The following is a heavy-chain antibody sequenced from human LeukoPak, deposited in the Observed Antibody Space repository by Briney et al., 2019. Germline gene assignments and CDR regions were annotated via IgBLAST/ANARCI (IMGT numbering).Heavy chain of an antibody. Sequence: GGSLRVSCEVSGLKFTSAGMHWVRQAPGKGLEWVAFILSEGSNVYTLDSVKGRFTVSRDNSKKAMYLDMTSLRPEDTAVYYCAKGLGYCDKGSCYEGSYFDYWGQGTLVIVSS. CDR1: GLKFTSAG. D-gene: IGHD2-15*01. CDR3: AKGLGYCDKGSCYEGSYFDY. CDR2: ILSEGSNV. V-gene: IGHV3-30*02. J-gene: IGHJ4*02.